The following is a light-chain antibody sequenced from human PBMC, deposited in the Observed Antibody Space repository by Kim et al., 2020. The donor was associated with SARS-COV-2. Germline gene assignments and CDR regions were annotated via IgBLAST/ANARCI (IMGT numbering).Light chain of an antibody. Sequence: SSELTQPPSVSVAPGKTARITCGGNNIGNKSVHWYQQKPGQAPILVIYYDSDRPSGIPERFSGSNSGNTATLTISRVEAGDEADYYCQVWDSSSDHPGVF. J-gene: IGLJ2*01. CDR1: NIGNKS. CDR3: QVWDSSSDHPGV. V-gene: IGLV3-21*04. CDR2: YDS.